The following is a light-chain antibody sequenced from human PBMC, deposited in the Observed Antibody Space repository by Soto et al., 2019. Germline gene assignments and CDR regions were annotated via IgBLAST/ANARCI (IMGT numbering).Light chain of an antibody. CDR3: SSYTRSSTLV. CDR2: DVS. J-gene: IGLJ1*01. CDR1: SSDVGGYNY. Sequence: QSALTQPASVSGSPGQSITISCTGTSSDVGGYNYVSWYQQHPGKAPKLMIYDVSNRPSGVSNRFSGSKSGNTAALTISGLQAEDDADYYCSSYTRSSTLVCGTGNKVTVL. V-gene: IGLV2-14*01.